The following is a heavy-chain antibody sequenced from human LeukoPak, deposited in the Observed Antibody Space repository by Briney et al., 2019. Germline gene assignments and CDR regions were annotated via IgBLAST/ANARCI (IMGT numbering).Heavy chain of an antibody. CDR1: GGSVSSYY. V-gene: IGHV4-59*02. D-gene: IGHD5-12*01. CDR2: IYYSGST. Sequence: SETLSLTCTVSGGSVSSYYWSWIRQPPGKGLEWIGYIYYSGSTNYNPSLKSRVTISVDTSKNQFSLKLSSVTAADTAVYYCARDISGYDYFDYWGQGTLVTVSS. J-gene: IGHJ4*02. CDR3: ARDISGYDYFDY.